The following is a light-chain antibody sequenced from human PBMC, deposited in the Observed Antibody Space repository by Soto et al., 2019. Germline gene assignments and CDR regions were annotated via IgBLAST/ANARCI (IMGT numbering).Light chain of an antibody. Sequence: EIVLTQSPDTLSLSPGERATLSCRASQSVGNSFAWYQHKAGQTPRLLIYDASKRATGIPARFSGSGSGTDFTLIISSLEPEDFAVYSCQQRRNWPLTFGGGTNIEIK. CDR3: QQRRNWPLT. J-gene: IGKJ4*01. CDR2: DAS. V-gene: IGKV3-11*01. CDR1: QSVGNS.